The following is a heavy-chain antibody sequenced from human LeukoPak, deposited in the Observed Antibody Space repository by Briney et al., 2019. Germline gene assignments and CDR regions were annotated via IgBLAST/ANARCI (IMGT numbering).Heavy chain of an antibody. CDR1: GGSISSGDYY. J-gene: IGHJ4*02. Sequence: SETLSLTCTVSGGSISSGDYYWRWIRQPPGKGLEWIGYIYYSGSTYYNPSLKSRVTISVDTSKNQFSLKLSSVTAADTAVYYCARSWNDSFDYWGQGTLVTVSS. CDR2: IYYSGST. CDR3: ARSWNDSFDY. V-gene: IGHV4-30-4*01. D-gene: IGHD1-1*01.